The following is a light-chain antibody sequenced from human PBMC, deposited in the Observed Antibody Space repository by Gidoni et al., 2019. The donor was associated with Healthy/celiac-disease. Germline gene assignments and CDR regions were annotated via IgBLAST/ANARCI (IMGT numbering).Light chain of an antibody. CDR2: GNS. J-gene: IGLJ2*01. CDR3: QSYDSSLSGSV. Sequence: QSVLTPPPSVSGAPGPRVTISCTGRGTNIGAGYDVPWYQQLQGTAPKPLIYGNSNRPSGVPDRFSGSKSGTSAYLDITGLQAEDEDDYYCQSYDSSLSGSVFGGGTKLTVL. CDR1: GTNIGAGYD. V-gene: IGLV1-40*01.